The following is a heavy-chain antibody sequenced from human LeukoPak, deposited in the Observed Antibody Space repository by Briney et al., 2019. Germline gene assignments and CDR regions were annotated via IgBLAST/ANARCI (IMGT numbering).Heavy chain of an antibody. CDR2: ISYDGSNK. Sequence: PGGSLRLSCAASGFTFSSYAMHWVRQAPGKGLEWVAVISYDGSNKYYADSVKGRFTISRDNSKNTLYLQMNSLRAEDTAVYYCAKEPVVPAAIPCYFDYWGQGTLVTVSS. V-gene: IGHV3-30-3*01. D-gene: IGHD2-2*02. J-gene: IGHJ4*02. CDR1: GFTFSSYA. CDR3: AKEPVVPAAIPCYFDY.